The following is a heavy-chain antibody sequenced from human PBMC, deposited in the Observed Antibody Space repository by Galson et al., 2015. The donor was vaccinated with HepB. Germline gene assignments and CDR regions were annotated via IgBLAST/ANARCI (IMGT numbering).Heavy chain of an antibody. CDR1: GFIFSSYS. CDR2: ISSSSSTI. CDR3: ARDRDYGDFAFDY. V-gene: IGHV3-48*02. Sequence: SLRLSCAASGFIFSSYSMNWVRQAPGEGLEWVSYISSSSSTIYYADSVKGRFTISRDNAKNSLYLQMNSLRDEDTAVYYCARDRDYGDFAFDYWGQGTLVTVSS. D-gene: IGHD4-17*01. J-gene: IGHJ4*02.